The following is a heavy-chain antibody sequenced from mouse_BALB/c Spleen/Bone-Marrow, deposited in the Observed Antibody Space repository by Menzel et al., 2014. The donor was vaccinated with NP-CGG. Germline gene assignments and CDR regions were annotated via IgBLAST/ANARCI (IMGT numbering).Heavy chain of an antibody. Sequence: EVQLQESGPELVKPGASMKISCKASGYSFTGYTMNWVKQSHGKNLERIGLINPYNGGTSHNQKFKGKATLTVDKSSSTAYMELLSLTSEDSAVYYCAKAGYYYAMDYWGQGTSVTVSS. V-gene: IGHV1-18*01. CDR3: AKAGYYYAMDY. CDR2: INPYNGGT. CDR1: GYSFTGYT. J-gene: IGHJ4*01.